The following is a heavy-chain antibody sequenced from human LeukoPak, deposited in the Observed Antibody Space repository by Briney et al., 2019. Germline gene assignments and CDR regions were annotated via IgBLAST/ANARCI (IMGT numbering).Heavy chain of an antibody. V-gene: IGHV4-59*01. J-gene: IGHJ3*01. CDR3: ASLTMMTY. CDR1: GGSISSYY. CDR2: IYYSGST. D-gene: IGHD3-22*01. Sequence: PSETLSPTCTVSGGSISSYYWSWIRQPPGKGLEWIGYIYYSGSTNYNPSLKSRVTISVDTSKNQFSLKLSSVTAADPAVYYCASLTMMTYWGQGTMVTVSS.